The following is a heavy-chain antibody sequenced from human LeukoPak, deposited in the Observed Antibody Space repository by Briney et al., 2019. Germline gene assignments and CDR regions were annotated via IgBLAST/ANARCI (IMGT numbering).Heavy chain of an antibody. CDR2: FYYNGKT. J-gene: IGHJ4*01. CDR1: GVSINTASYY. CDR3: ARHQHGMRKPFDY. V-gene: IGHV4-39*01. Sequence: SETLSLTCTVSGVSINTASYYGRWIRKSPEKGLAWIGSFYYNGKTYYNPSLKSRVTISVDTSKNQFSLHLDSMSVADTALYYCARHQHGMRKPFDYLGHGYLVTVSS.